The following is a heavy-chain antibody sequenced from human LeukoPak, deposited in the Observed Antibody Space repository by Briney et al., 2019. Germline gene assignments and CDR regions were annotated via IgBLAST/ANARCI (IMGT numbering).Heavy chain of an antibody. D-gene: IGHD3-3*01. CDR1: GYTFTSYG. CDR3: ARFLGGDYAMDV. J-gene: IGHJ6*04. CDR2: INVGNGNT. V-gene: IGHV1-3*01. Sequence: ASVKVSCKASGYTFTSYGLHWVRQAPGQRLEWMGWINVGNGNTKYSQKFQGRVTITRDTSASTACMELSSLRSEDTAVYYCARFLGGDYAMDVWGKGTTVTVSS.